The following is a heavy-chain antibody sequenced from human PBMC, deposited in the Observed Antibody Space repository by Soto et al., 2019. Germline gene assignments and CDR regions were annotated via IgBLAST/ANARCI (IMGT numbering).Heavy chain of an antibody. CDR2: IIPLFGTT. D-gene: IGHD2-15*01. CDR3: ASREGVAGPATYLSPCYDFDC. CDR1: GGTFSKFV. J-gene: IGHJ4*02. Sequence: QVQLVQSGAEVKKPGSSVKVSCRASGGTFSKFVVSWVRQAPGQGLEWMGGIIPLFGTTNYAQKFQGRVTITADKYTTTAYMELSSLRSDDPAVYYRASREGVAGPATYLSPCYDFDCWGPGILVTVSS. V-gene: IGHV1-69*06.